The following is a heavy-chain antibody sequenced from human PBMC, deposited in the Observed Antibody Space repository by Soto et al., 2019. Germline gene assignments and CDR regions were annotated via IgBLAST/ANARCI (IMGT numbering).Heavy chain of an antibody. CDR2: ISGSGGST. D-gene: IGHD5-18*01. CDR1: GFTFSSYA. Sequence: SGGSLRLSCAASGFTFSSYAMSWVRQAPGKGLEWVSAISGSGGSTYYADSVKGRFTISRDNSKNTLYLQMNSLRAKDTAVYYCAKAYGYSYGWTFDYWGQGTLVTVSS. CDR3: AKAYGYSYGWTFDY. J-gene: IGHJ4*02. V-gene: IGHV3-23*01.